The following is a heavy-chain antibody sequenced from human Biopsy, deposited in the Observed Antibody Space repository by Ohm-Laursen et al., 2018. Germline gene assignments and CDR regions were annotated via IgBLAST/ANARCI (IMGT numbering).Heavy chain of an antibody. Sequence: SDTLSLTWTVSGGFLSSYYWSWIRQPAGKGLEWIGRIYSSGSTNYNPSLKSRVTLSMDTSKRQFSLKLSFVTAADTAVYYCARWTPEYDSSRYYLDAFDIWGQGTKVTVSS. J-gene: IGHJ3*02. V-gene: IGHV4-4*07. CDR3: ARWTPEYDSSRYYLDAFDI. CDR1: GGFLSSYY. D-gene: IGHD3-22*01. CDR2: IYSSGST.